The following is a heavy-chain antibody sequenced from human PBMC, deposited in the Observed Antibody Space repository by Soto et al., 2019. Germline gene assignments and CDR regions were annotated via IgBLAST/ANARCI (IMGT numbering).Heavy chain of an antibody. Sequence: EVQLVESGGGLVQPGGSLRLSCAASRFTFSTYWMYWVRQAPGKGLEWVANIKQDGSEKYYVDSVKGLFTISRDNARKSLYLKIHSLIAEERAVYYCARDFDIWGQWTMV. CDR1: RFTFSTYW. J-gene: IGHJ3*02. CDR3: ARDFDI. CDR2: IKQDGSEK. V-gene: IGHV3-7*01.